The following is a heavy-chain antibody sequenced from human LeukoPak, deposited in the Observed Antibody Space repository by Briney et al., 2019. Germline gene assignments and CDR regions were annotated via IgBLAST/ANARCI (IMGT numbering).Heavy chain of an antibody. D-gene: IGHD3-3*01. V-gene: IGHV7-4-1*02. CDR2: INTNTGNP. J-gene: IGHJ4*02. Sequence: ASVKVSCKASGYTFTSYAMNWVRQAPGQGLEWMGWINTNTGNPTYAQGFTGRFVFSLDTSVSTAYLQISSLKAEDTAVYYCARVEGLYDFWTGYYTGIRYYFDYWGQGTLVTVSS. CDR1: GYTFTSYA. CDR3: ARVEGLYDFWTGYYTGIRYYFDY.